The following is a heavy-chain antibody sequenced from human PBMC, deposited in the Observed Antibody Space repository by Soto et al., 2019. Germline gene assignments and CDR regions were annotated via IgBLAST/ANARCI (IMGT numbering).Heavy chain of an antibody. CDR1: GDSVSSNSAA. J-gene: IGHJ6*03. V-gene: IGHV6-1*01. Sequence: SQTLSLTCVISGDSVSSNSAAWNWIRQSPSRGLEWLGRTYYRTRWYYDYAVSVRSRITVNPDTSKNQFSLQLTSATPEDTAVYYCAGTTSHYWYYMDVWGKGTTVTAP. CDR2: TYYRTRWYY. CDR3: AGTTSHYWYYMDV. D-gene: IGHD1-7*01.